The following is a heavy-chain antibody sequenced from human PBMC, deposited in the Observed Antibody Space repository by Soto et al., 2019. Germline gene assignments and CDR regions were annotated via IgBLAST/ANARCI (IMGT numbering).Heavy chain of an antibody. J-gene: IGHJ5*02. CDR1: GGSISIYDYS. CDR2: IYHSGST. Sequence: SETLSLTCAVSGGSISIYDYSWNWIRQPPGKGLEWIGYIYHSGSTYYNPSLKSRLTISIDTSKNQFSLRLSSLTAADTAVYYCARRGGYSGDNWFDPWGLGTLVTVSS. CDR3: ARRGGYSGDNWFDP. V-gene: IGHV4-30-2*01. D-gene: IGHD5-12*01.